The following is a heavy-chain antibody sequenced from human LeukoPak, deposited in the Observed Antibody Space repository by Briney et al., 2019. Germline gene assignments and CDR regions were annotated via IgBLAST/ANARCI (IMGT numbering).Heavy chain of an antibody. CDR1: GFSFSSYC. D-gene: IGHD3-9*01. J-gene: IGHJ4*02. CDR2: IKQDGSEK. V-gene: IGHV3-7*04. Sequence: GGSLRLSCSVSGFSFSSYCMSWVRQAPGKGLEWVANIKQDGSEKYYVDSVKGRFTISRDNAKSSLYLQMNSLRAEDTAVYYCARDRLDYDILTGRYYYFDYWGQGTLVTVSS. CDR3: ARDRLDYDILTGRYYYFDY.